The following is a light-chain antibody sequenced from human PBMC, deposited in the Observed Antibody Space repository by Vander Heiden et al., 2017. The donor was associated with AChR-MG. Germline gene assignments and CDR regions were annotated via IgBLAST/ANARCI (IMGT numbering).Light chain of an antibody. V-gene: IGLV3-19*01. J-gene: IGLJ2*01. CDR2: GKN. CDR1: SLRSYY. CDR3: NSRDSSGNHVV. Sequence: SSELTQDPAVSVALGQTVRITCQGDSLRSYYASWYQQKPGQAPVLVIYGKNQRALGVPNRISWSSSRNTASLAITGAQAEDEADYYCNSRDSSGNHVVFGGGTKLTVL.